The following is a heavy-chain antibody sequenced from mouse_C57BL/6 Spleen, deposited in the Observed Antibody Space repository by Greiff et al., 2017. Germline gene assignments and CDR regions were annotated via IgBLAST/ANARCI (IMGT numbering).Heavy chain of an antibody. D-gene: IGHD2-3*01. CDR1: GYTFTSYW. V-gene: IGHV1-69*01. J-gene: IGHJ4*01. Sequence: QVQLQQPGAELVMPGASVKLSCKASGYTFTSYWMHWVKQRPRQGLEWIGEIDPSDSYTNYNQKFKGKSTLTVDKSSSTAYMQLSSLTSEDSAVYYCARGDGPYAMDYWGQGTSVTVSS. CDR3: ARGDGPYAMDY. CDR2: IDPSDSYT.